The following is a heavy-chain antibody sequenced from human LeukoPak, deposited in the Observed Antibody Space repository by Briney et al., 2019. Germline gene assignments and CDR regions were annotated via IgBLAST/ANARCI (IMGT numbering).Heavy chain of an antibody. CDR2: IYYSGST. CDR1: GGSISSYY. D-gene: IGHD4-17*01. CDR3: ARLTTVTAYYYYYGMDV. J-gene: IGHJ6*02. V-gene: IGHV4-59*08. Sequence: SETLSLTCTVSGGSISSYYWRWIRQPPGKGLEWSGYIYYSGSTNYNPSLKSRVTISVDTSKNQFSLKLSSVTAADTVVYYCARLTTVTAYYYYYGMDVWGQGTTVTVSS.